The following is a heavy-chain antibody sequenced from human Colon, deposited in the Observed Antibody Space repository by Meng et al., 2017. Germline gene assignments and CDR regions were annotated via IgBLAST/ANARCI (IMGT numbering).Heavy chain of an antibody. D-gene: IGHD3-9*01. Sequence: GGPLRLSCAASGFTFTQSGLHWVRQAPGKGLEWVSYISYNSDNVAYADSVKGRFTVSRDNANNSLYLQMNSLRFEDTALYYCVKGRRYYDSKYAYFFDDWGQGTLVTVSS. V-gene: IGHV3-9*01. J-gene: IGHJ4*02. CDR2: ISYNSDNV. CDR3: VKGRRYYDSKYAYFFDD. CDR1: GFTFTQSG.